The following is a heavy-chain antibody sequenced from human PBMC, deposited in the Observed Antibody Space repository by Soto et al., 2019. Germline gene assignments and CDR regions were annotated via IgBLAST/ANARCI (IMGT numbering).Heavy chain of an antibody. J-gene: IGHJ6*02. CDR3: ARGGGIAARPRPYGMDV. Sequence: QVQLVQSGAEVKKPGASVKVSCKASGYTFTSYDINWVRQATGQGLEWMGWMNPNSGNTGYARKFQGRVTITRNTSISTAYMELSSLRSEDTAVYYCARGGGIAARPRPYGMDVWGQGTTVTVSS. V-gene: IGHV1-8*01. CDR1: GYTFTSYD. D-gene: IGHD6-6*01. CDR2: MNPNSGNT.